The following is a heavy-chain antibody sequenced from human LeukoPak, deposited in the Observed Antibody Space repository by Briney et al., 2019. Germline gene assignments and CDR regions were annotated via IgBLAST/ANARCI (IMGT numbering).Heavy chain of an antibody. D-gene: IGHD6-13*01. CDR1: GFTFSSYS. V-gene: IGHV3-21*01. J-gene: IGHJ4*02. Sequence: GGSLRLSCAASGFTFSSYSMNWVRQAPGKGLEWLSSISSSSSYIYYADSVKGRFTISRDNAKNPLYLQMNSLRAEDTAVYYCARDRGIGSSSWYPLDYWGQGTLVTVSS. CDR2: ISSSSSYI. CDR3: ARDRGIGSSSWYPLDY.